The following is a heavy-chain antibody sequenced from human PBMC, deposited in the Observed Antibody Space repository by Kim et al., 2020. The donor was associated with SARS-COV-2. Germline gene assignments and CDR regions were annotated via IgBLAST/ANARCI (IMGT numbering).Heavy chain of an antibody. CDR3: ARESTEASGQGAFDL. Sequence: GGSLRLSCAASGFTVSSNYMGWVRQAPGKGLEWVSVIYRGGGTKYADSVKGRFTISRDTSKNTLLLQMNNLRAYDTALYYCARESTEASGQGAFDLWGQG. J-gene: IGHJ3*01. V-gene: IGHV3-53*01. CDR2: IYRGGGT. D-gene: IGHD5-12*01. CDR1: GFTVSSNY.